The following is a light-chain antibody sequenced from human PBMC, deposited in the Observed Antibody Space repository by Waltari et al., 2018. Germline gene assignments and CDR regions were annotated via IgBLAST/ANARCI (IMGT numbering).Light chain of an antibody. V-gene: IGKV3-11*01. J-gene: IGKJ2*01. CDR3: QQRSSWTPHT. CDR1: QSVGTY. Sequence: EIVLTQSPATLSLSPGETATLYCRASQSVGTYLAWYQQKPGQAPRLLIYDASNRATGIPARFRGSGSGTDFTLTISSLEAEDFAVYYCQQRSSWTPHTFGQGARLEIK. CDR2: DAS.